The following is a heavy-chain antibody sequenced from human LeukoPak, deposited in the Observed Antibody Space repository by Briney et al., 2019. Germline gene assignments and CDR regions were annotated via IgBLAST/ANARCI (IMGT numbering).Heavy chain of an antibody. J-gene: IGHJ5*02. V-gene: IGHV4-59*01. CDR3: ARDLRAAAGTNWFDP. D-gene: IGHD6-13*01. Sequence: SETLSLTCTVSGGSISSYYWSWIRQPPGKGLEWIGYIYYSGSTNYNPSLKSRVTISVDTSKNQFSPKLSSVTAADTAVYYCARDLRAAAGTNWFDPWGQGTLVTVSS. CDR1: GGSISSYY. CDR2: IYYSGST.